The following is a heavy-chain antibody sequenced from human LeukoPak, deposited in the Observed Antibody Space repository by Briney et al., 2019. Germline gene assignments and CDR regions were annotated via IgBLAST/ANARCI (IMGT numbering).Heavy chain of an antibody. V-gene: IGHV3-15*01. Sequence: KPGGYLRLSCAASGFTFSNAWMSWVRQAPGKGLVWVGSIKSKTDGGTTDYAAPVKGRFTISRDDSKNTLYLQMNSLKTEDTAVYYCTTDFMGYSYGYYFDYWGQGTLVTVSS. CDR3: TTDFMGYSYGYYFDY. J-gene: IGHJ4*02. D-gene: IGHD5-18*01. CDR2: IKSKTDGGTT. CDR1: GFTFSNAW.